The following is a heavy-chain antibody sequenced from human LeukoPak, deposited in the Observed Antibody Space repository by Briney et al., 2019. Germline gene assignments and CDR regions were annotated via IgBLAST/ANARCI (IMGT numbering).Heavy chain of an antibody. V-gene: IGHV1-69*05. CDR3: ARNVPAAPYYFDY. Sequence: SVKVSCEASGGTFSSYAISWVRQAPGQGLEWMGGIIPIFGTANYAQKFQGRVTITTDESTSTAYMELSSLRSEDTAVYYCARNVPAAPYYFDYWGQGTLVTVSS. CDR1: GGTFSSYA. D-gene: IGHD2-2*01. CDR2: IIPIFGTA. J-gene: IGHJ4*02.